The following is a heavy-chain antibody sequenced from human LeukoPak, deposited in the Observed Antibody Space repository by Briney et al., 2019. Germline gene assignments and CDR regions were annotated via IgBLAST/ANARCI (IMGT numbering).Heavy chain of an antibody. CDR2: TSGSSITI. CDR3: ARYLHDYDSSGFAY. CDR1: GFTFSDYS. J-gene: IGHJ4*02. Sequence: PGGSLRLSCAASGFTFSDYSIHWVRQAPGKGLEWVSYTSGSSITIHYADSVKGRFIISRDNAKNSLYLQMNSLRDEDTAVYYCARYLHDYDSSGFAYWGQGTLVTVSS. V-gene: IGHV3-48*02. D-gene: IGHD3-22*01.